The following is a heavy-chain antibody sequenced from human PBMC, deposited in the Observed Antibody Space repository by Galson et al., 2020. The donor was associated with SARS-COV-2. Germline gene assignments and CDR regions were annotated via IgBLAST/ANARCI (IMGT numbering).Heavy chain of an antibody. Sequence: GGSLRLSCAASGFTFDDYAMQWVRQRPGKGLEWVSGITWNSGTMGYAASVKGRFTISRENAKNSLYLQMNTLRPDDTAFYYCVKSDRAFYYSAWFDSWGQGTLVTVSS. J-gene: IGHJ5*01. CDR1: GFTFDDYA. CDR2: ITWNSGTM. V-gene: IGHV3-9*01. CDR3: VKSDRAFYYSAWFDS. D-gene: IGHD1-26*01.